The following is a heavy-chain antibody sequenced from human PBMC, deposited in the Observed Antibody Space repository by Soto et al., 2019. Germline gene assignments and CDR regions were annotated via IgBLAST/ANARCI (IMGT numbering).Heavy chain of an antibody. D-gene: IGHD6-13*01. J-gene: IGHJ4*02. CDR3: ARQGARSSWGFDY. CDR2: IYHSGST. CDR1: SGSISSSNW. V-gene: IGHV4-4*02. Sequence: QVQLQESGPGLVKPSGTLSLTCAVSSGSISSSNWWSWVRQPPGKGLEWIGEIYHSGSTNYNPSLKSRVTISVDKSTNQFSLKLSSVTAADTAVYYCARQGARSSWGFDYWGQGTLVTVSS.